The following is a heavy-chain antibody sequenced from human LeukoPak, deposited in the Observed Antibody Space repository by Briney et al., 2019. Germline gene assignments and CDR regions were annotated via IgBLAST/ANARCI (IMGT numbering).Heavy chain of an antibody. CDR2: ISGSGDRK. V-gene: IGHV3-23*01. J-gene: IGHJ3*02. CDR3: AREYYDSSGYYDAFDI. CDR1: RFTFSISA. D-gene: IGHD3-22*01. Sequence: GGSLRLSCAASRFTFSISAMGWVRQAPGKGLEWVSGISGSGDRKDYADSVKGRFAVSRDNHKNTVHLEMNSLRAEDTAVYYCAREYYDSSGYYDAFDIWGQGTMVTVSS.